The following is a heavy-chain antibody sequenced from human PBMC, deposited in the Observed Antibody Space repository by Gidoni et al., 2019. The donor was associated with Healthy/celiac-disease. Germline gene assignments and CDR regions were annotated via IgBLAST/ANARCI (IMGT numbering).Heavy chain of an antibody. D-gene: IGHD2-21*01. CDR1: GFPFSSYA. J-gene: IGHJ6*02. CDR3: AKTAGLYSYGMDV. V-gene: IGHV3-23*04. CDR2: ISGSGGST. Sequence: EVQLVESGGGLVQPGGSLRLSCAASGFPFSSYAMSLVRQAPGKGLEWVSGISGSGGSTYYADSVKGRFTISRDNSKNTLYLQMNSLRAEDTAVYYCAKTAGLYSYGMDVWGQGTTVTVSS.